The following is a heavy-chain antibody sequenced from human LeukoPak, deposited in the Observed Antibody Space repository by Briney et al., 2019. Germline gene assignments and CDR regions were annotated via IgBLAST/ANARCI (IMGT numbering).Heavy chain of an antibody. CDR1: GFTFDDYA. V-gene: IGHV3-9*01. Sequence: PGGSLRLSCAASGFTFDDYAMHWVRQAPGKGLEWVSGISWNSGSIGYADSVKGRFTISRDNAKNSLYLQMNSLRAEDTAVYYCARGDSTLDYWGQGTLVTVSS. CDR3: ARGDSTLDY. D-gene: IGHD6-13*01. J-gene: IGHJ4*02. CDR2: ISWNSGSI.